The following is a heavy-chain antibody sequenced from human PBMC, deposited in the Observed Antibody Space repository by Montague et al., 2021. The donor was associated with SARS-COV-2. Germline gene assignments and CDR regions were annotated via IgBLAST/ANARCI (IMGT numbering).Heavy chain of an antibody. V-gene: IGHV4-59*13. Sequence: SETLSLTCTVSGGSISSYYWSWIRQPPGKGLEWIGYTYYSGSTNYNPSLKSRVTISVDTSKNQFSLKLSSVTAADTALYYCARDSHYYDSSGHFDYWSQGTLVTVSS. CDR1: GGSISSYY. CDR2: TYYSGST. D-gene: IGHD3-22*01. CDR3: ARDSHYYDSSGHFDY. J-gene: IGHJ4*02.